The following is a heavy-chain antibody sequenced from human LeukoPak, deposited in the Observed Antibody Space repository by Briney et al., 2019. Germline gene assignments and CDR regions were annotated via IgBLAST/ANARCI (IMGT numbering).Heavy chain of an antibody. CDR2: ISSSGTYT. Sequence: GGSLRLSCEASGFTFSTYTMNWVRQAPGKGLEWVSSISSSGTYTYYADSVKGRFTISRDNAKNSLYLQMNSLRAEDTTVYYCARDTADRPISEVSVAMDYWGQGTLVIVSS. J-gene: IGHJ4*02. D-gene: IGHD2-2*01. CDR1: GFTFSTYT. CDR3: ARDTADRPISEVSVAMDY. V-gene: IGHV3-21*06.